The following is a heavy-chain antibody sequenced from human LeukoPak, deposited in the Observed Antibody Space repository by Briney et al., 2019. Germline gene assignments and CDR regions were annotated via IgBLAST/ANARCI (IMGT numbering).Heavy chain of an antibody. CDR1: GGTFSSYA. D-gene: IGHD3-22*01. J-gene: IGHJ4*02. CDR3: ARGYYYDSSGYPLGDY. V-gene: IGHV1-69*13. CDR2: IIPIFGTA. Sequence: SVKVSCKASGGTFSSYAIGWVRQAPGQGLEWMGGIIPIFGTANYAQKFQGRVTITADESTSTAYMELSSLRSEDTAVYYCARGYYYDSSGYPLGDYWGQGTLVTVSS.